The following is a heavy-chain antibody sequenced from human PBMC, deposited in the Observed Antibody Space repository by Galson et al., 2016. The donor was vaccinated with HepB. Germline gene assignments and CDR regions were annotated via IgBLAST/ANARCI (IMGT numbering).Heavy chain of an antibody. Sequence: SLRLSCAVSGFPFSNAWMNWVRQAPGKGLEWVGRIKSRTDGGTTDFAAPVKDRFTISRDDSKNTLYLQMSSLKIEDTAVYYCTTHTAFCYGSGSRDYYYGMDVWGQGTTVTVSS. V-gene: IGHV3-15*01. CDR2: IKSRTDGGTT. CDR1: GFPFSNAW. D-gene: IGHD3-10*01. J-gene: IGHJ6*02. CDR3: TTHTAFCYGSGSRDYYYGMDV.